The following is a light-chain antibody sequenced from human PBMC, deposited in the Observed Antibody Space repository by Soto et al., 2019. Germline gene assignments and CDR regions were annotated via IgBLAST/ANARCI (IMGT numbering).Light chain of an antibody. CDR2: DAS. V-gene: IGKV3-11*01. J-gene: IGKJ4*01. Sequence: EIVLTQSPATLSLALGERATLSCRASQTVDRYLAWYQQKTGQAPRLLIYDASKRATGIPARFSGSGSGTDFTLIISSLEPEDVAFYHCQQRGIWPPLTFGGGTKVEIK. CDR3: QQRGIWPPLT. CDR1: QTVDRY.